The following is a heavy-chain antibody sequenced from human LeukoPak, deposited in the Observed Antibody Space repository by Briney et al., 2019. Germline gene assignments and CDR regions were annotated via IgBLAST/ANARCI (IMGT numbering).Heavy chain of an antibody. V-gene: IGHV4-59*01. Sequence: SETLSLTCTVSGGSISSYYWSWIRQPPGKGLEWTGYIYYSGSTNYNPSLKSRVTISVDTSKNQFSLKLSSVTAADTAVYYCASLYYYGSGSYYTSFDYWGQGTLVTVSS. J-gene: IGHJ4*02. D-gene: IGHD3-10*01. CDR3: ASLYYYGSGSYYTSFDY. CDR2: IYYSGST. CDR1: GGSISSYY.